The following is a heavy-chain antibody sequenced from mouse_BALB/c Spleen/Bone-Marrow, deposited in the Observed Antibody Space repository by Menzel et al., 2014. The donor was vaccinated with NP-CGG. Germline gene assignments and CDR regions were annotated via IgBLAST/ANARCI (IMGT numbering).Heavy chain of an antibody. V-gene: IGHV2-2*02. D-gene: IGHD2-2*01. CDR1: GFSLXSYG. J-gene: IGHJ4*01. Sequence: VKVVESGPGLVQPSQSLSIPCTVSGFSLXSYGVHWVRQSPGKGLEWLGVIWSGGSTDYNAAFISRLSISKDNSKSQVFFKMNSLQANDTAIYYFARRLRYYAMDYWGQGTSVTVSP. CDR2: IWSGGST. CDR3: ARRLRYYAMDY.